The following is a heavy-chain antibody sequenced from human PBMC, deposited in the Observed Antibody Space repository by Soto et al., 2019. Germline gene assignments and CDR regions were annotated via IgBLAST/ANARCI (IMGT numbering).Heavy chain of an antibody. D-gene: IGHD3-10*01. CDR2: INAGNGNT. J-gene: IGHJ4*02. CDR1: GYTFTSYA. V-gene: IGHV1-3*01. Sequence: QVQLVQSGAEVKKPGASVKVSCKASGYTFTSYAMHWVRQAPGQRLEWMGWINAGNGNTKYSQKFQGRVTITRDTSASTAYMELSSQRSEDTAVYYCARDFSWFGELIASDYWGQGTLVTVSS. CDR3: ARDFSWFGELIASDY.